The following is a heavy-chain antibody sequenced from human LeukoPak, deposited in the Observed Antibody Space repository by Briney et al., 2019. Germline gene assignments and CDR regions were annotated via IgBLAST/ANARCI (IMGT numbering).Heavy chain of an antibody. CDR3: TTGPSYDSSVPVSDY. D-gene: IGHD3-22*01. CDR1: GFTFSNAW. J-gene: IGHJ4*01. CDR2: IKSKTGGGTT. V-gene: IGHV3-15*01. Sequence: GGSLRLSCAASGFTFSNAWMSWVRQAPGKGLEWVGRIKSKTGGGTTDYAAPVKGRFTISRDDSKNTLYLQMNSLKTEDTAVYYCTTGPSYDSSVPVSDYWAKEP.